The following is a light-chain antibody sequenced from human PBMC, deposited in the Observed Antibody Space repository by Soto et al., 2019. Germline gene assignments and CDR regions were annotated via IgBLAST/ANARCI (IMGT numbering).Light chain of an antibody. V-gene: IGLV2-14*01. CDR2: EVS. CDR3: SSYPSSSTLVV. J-gene: IGLJ2*01. CDR1: SSDVGGYNY. Sequence: QSALTQPASVSGSPGQSITISCTGTSSDVGGYNYVSWYQQHPGKAPKLMIYEVSNRPSGVSNRFSGSKSGNTASLTSSGLRAVDEAGYYCSSYPSSSTLVVFGRGTKVTVL.